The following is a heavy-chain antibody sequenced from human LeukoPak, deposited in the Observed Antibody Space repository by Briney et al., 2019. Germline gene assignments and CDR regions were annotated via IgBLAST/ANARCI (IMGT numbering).Heavy chain of an antibody. CDR2: IYYSGST. CDR1: GGSISSSSYY. D-gene: IGHD6-13*01. CDR3: AREGRRAAAGFDY. V-gene: IGHV4-39*02. J-gene: IGHJ4*02. Sequence: SETLSLTCTVSGGSISSSSYYWGWIRQPPGKGLEGIGSIYYSGSTYYNPSLKSRVTISVDTSKNQFSLKLSSVTAADTAVYYCAREGRRAAAGFDYWGQGTLVTVSS.